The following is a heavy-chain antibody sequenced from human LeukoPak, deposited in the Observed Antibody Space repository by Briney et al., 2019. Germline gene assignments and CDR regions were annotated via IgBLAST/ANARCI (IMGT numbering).Heavy chain of an antibody. V-gene: IGHV1-69*01. CDR3: AREALRGYSYGYEDY. Sequence: SVTVSCTASGGTFSIYAISWVRQAPGQGLEWMGGIIPIFGTANYAQKFQGRVTITADESTSTAYMELSSLRSEDTAVYYCAREALRGYSYGYEDYWGQGTLVTVSS. D-gene: IGHD5-18*01. J-gene: IGHJ4*02. CDR2: IIPIFGTA. CDR1: GGTFSIYA.